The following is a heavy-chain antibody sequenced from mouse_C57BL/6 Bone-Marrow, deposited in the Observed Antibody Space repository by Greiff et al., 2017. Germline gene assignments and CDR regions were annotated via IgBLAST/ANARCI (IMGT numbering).Heavy chain of an antibody. V-gene: IGHV1-55*01. CDR2: IYPGSGST. D-gene: IGHD6-5*01. CDR3: ARYAGPVDY. J-gene: IGHJ2*01. Sequence: VQLQQPGAELVKPGASVKMSCKASGYTFTSYWITWVKQRPGQGLEWIGDIYPGSGSTNYNEKFKSKATLTVDTSSRTAYMQLSSPTYEESAVYYCARYAGPVDYWGQGTTLTVSA. CDR1: GYTFTSYW.